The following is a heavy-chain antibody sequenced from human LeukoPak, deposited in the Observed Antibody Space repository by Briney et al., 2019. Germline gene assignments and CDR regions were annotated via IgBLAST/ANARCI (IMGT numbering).Heavy chain of an antibody. D-gene: IGHD6-19*01. CDR3: ARDSHVSRGGWYTKLGY. CDR2: INTNTGNP. CDR1: GYTFTSYA. J-gene: IGHJ4*02. Sequence: ASVKVSCKASGYTFTSYAMNWVRQAPGQGLEWMGWINTNTGNPTYAQGFTGRFVFSLDTSVSTAYLQISSLKAEDTAVYYCARDSHVSRGGWYTKLGYWGQGTLVTVSS. V-gene: IGHV7-4-1*02.